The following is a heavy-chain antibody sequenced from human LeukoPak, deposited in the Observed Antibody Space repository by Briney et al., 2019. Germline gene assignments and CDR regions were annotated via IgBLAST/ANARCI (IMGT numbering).Heavy chain of an antibody. D-gene: IGHD2-15*01. CDR1: GGSPSSYY. V-gene: IGHV4-59*01. Sequence: SETLSLTCTFSGGSPSSYYWSWLRQPPGKGLEGIGDSYFSGSNNYNPPLNSRVTISVDTSKNQFSLKLGYVTAADTAVYYCASAEGGALLDYWGQGNRVTVSS. CDR2: SYFSGSN. J-gene: IGHJ4*02. CDR3: ASAEGGALLDY.